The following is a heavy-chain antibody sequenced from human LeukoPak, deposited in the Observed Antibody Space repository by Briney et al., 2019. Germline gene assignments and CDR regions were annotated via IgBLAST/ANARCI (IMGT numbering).Heavy chain of an antibody. V-gene: IGHV4-34*01. D-gene: IGHD2-15*01. Sequence: SETLSLTCAVYGGPFSGYYWSWIRQPPGKGLEWIGEINHSGSTNYNPSLKSRVAISVDTSKNQFSLKLSSVTAADTAVYYCARGGPIYCSGGSCYTNYYFDYWGQGTLVTVSS. CDR1: GGPFSGYY. J-gene: IGHJ4*02. CDR2: INHSGST. CDR3: ARGGPIYCSGGSCYTNYYFDY.